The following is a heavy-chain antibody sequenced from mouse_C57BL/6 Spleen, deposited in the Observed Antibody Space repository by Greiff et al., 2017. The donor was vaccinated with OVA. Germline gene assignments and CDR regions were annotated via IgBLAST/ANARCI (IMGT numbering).Heavy chain of an antibody. D-gene: IGHD1-1*01. CDR2: IYPSDSET. Sequence: VQLQQPVAELVRPGSSVKLSCKASGYTFTSYWMDWVKQRPGQGLEWIGNIYPSDSETHYNQKFKDKATLTVDKSSSTAYMQLSSLTSEDSAVYYCARQHDGSSPDYWGQGTTLTVSS. CDR3: ARQHDGSSPDY. CDR1: GYTFTSYW. J-gene: IGHJ2*01. V-gene: IGHV1-61*01.